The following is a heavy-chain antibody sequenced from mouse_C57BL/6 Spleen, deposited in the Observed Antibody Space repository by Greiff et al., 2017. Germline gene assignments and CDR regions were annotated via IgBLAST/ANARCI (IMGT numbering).Heavy chain of an antibody. CDR2: INPSNGGT. CDR3: ARGGYQRGFDY. Sequence: QVQLQQPGTELVKPGASVKLSCKASGYTFTSYWMHWVKQRPGQGLEWIGNINPSNGGTNYNEKFKSKATLTVDKSSSTAYMQRSSLTSEDAAVYYCARGGYQRGFDYWGQGTTLTVSS. CDR1: GYTFTSYW. J-gene: IGHJ2*01. V-gene: IGHV1-53*01.